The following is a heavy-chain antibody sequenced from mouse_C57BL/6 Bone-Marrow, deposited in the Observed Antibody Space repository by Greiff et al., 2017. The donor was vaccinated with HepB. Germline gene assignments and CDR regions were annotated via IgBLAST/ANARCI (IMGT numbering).Heavy chain of an antibody. V-gene: IGHV1-59*01. CDR3: ARWNYDGRFPFAY. CDR2: IDPSDSYT. CDR1: GYTFTSYW. Sequence: QVQLQQPGAELVRPGTSVKLSCKASGYTFTSYWMHWVKQRPGQGLEWIGVIDPSDSYTNYNQKFKGKATLTADKSSSTAYMQFSSLTSEDSAIYYCARWNYDGRFPFAYWGQGTLVTVSA. J-gene: IGHJ3*01. D-gene: IGHD2-4*01.